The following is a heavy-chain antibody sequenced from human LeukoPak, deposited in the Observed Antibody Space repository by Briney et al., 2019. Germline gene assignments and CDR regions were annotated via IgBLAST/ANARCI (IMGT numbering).Heavy chain of an antibody. CDR1: GFTFSSYA. V-gene: IGHV3-30-3*01. J-gene: IGHJ5*02. CDR3: ARDGGSSNWVPWFDP. CDR2: ISYDGSNK. D-gene: IGHD6-13*01. Sequence: PGGSLRLSCAASGFTFSSYAMHWVRQAPGKGLEWVAVISYDGSNKYYADSVKGRFTISRDNSKNTLYLQMNSLRAEDTAVYYCARDGGSSNWVPWFDPWGQGTLVTVSS.